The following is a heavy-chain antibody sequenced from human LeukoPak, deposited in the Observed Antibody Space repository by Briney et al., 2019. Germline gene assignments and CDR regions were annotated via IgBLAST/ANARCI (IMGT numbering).Heavy chain of an antibody. CDR3: ATETIDYYYGMDV. CDR1: GGSISSGGYS. Sequence: SETLSLTCAVSGGSISSGGYSWSWIRQPPGKGLEWIGYIYHSGSTYYNPSLKSRVTISVDRSKNQFSLKLSSVTAADTAVYYCATETIDYYYGMDVWGQGTTVTVSS. J-gene: IGHJ6*02. V-gene: IGHV4-30-2*01. D-gene: IGHD1-7*01. CDR2: IYHSGST.